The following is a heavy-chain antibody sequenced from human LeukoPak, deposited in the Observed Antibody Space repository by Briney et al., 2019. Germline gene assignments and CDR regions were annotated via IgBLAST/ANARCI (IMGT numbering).Heavy chain of an antibody. D-gene: IGHD3-3*01. V-gene: IGHV3-23*01. Sequence: PGGSLRLSCAASGFTFSSYAMSWVRQAPGKGLEWVSAISGSGGSTHYADSVKGRFTISRDNSKNTLYLQMNSLRAEDTAIYYCAKDLPRSANYDFWSGYLYYFDYWGQGTLVTVSS. CDR1: GFTFSSYA. J-gene: IGHJ4*02. CDR2: ISGSGGST. CDR3: AKDLPRSANYDFWSGYLYYFDY.